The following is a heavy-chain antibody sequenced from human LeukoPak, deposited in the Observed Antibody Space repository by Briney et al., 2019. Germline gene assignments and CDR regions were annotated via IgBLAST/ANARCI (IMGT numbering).Heavy chain of an antibody. V-gene: IGHV1-69*13. D-gene: IGHD2-8*01. CDR3: ARDPGDCTNGVCPFDY. CDR2: IIPIFGTA. CDR1: GGTFSSYA. J-gene: IGHJ4*02. Sequence: SVKVSCKASGGTFSSYAISWVRQAPGQGLEWMGGIIPIFGTANYAQKFQGRVTITADESTSTAYMELNSLRSEDTAVYYCARDPGDCTNGVCPFDYWGQGTLVTVSS.